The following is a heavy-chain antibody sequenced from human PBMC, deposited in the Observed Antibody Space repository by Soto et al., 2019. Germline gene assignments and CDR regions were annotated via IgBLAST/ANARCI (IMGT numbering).Heavy chain of an antibody. V-gene: IGHV4-59*01. Sequence: SETLSLTCTFSGCSISSYYWSWIRQPPGKGLEWIGYIYYSGSTNYNPSLKSRVTISVDTSKNQFSLKLSSVTAADTAVYYCARDLRGSSSWYEGVDWFDPWGQGTLVTVSS. CDR3: ARDLRGSSSWYEGVDWFDP. D-gene: IGHD6-13*01. CDR1: GCSISSYY. CDR2: IYYSGST. J-gene: IGHJ5*02.